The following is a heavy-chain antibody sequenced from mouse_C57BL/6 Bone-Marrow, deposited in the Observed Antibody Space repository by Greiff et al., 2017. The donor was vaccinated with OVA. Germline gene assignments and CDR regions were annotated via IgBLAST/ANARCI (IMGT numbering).Heavy chain of an antibody. CDR3: ARRRGPWFAY. CDR2: IDPSDSYT. J-gene: IGHJ3*01. Sequence: VQLQQPGAELVRPGTSVKLSCKASGYTFTSYWMHWVKQRPGQGLEWIGVIDPSDSYTNYNQKFKGKATLTVNKPSSTAYMQLSSLTSEDSAVYYCARRRGPWFAYWGKGTPVTVSA. CDR1: GYTFTSYW. V-gene: IGHV1-59*01.